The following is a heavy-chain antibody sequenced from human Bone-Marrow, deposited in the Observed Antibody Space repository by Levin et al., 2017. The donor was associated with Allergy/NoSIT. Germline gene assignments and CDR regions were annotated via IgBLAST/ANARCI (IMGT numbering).Heavy chain of an antibody. CDR1: GFTFSSYS. CDR2: ISSSSSTI. V-gene: IGHV3-48*01. J-gene: IGHJ4*02. D-gene: IGHD1-26*01. Sequence: GGSLRLSCAASGFTFSSYSMNWVRQAPGKGLEWVSYISSSSSTIYYADSVKGRFTISRDNAKNSLYLQMNSLRAEDTAVYYCARDPWGVSGTYYFDYWGQGTLVTVSS. CDR3: ARDPWGVSGTYYFDY.